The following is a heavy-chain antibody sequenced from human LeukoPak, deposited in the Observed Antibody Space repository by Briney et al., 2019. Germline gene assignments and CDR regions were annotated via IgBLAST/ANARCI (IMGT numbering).Heavy chain of an antibody. CDR2: ISYDGSNK. CDR1: GFTFSSYG. CDR3: AKGVYCSSTSCLPSGMDV. Sequence: PGGSLRLSCAASGFTFSSYGMHWVRQAPGKGLEWVAVISYDGSNKYYADSVKGRFTISRDNSKNTQYLQMNSLRSEDTAVYYCAKGVYCSSTSCLPSGMDVWGQGTTVTVSS. D-gene: IGHD2-2*01. J-gene: IGHJ6*02. V-gene: IGHV3-30*18.